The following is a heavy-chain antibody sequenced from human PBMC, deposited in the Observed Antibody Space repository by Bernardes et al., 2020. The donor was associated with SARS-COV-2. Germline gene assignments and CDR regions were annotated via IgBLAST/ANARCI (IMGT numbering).Heavy chain of an antibody. Sequence: ASVKVSCKASGYTFTAYVISWVRQAPGQGLEWMGWISAYNGITNYAQNLQGRVTMTTDTSTSTAYMELRGLRSDDTAVYFCARGAYYDILTGYPIFENWGQGSLVTVSS. CDR1: GYTFTAYV. V-gene: IGHV1-18*04. J-gene: IGHJ4*02. CDR3: ARGAYYDILTGYPIFEN. CDR2: ISAYNGIT. D-gene: IGHD3-9*01.